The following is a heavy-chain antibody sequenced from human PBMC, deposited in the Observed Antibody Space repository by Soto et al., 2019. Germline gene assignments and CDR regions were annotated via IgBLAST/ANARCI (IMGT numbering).Heavy chain of an antibody. CDR3: ARLQYGDHFHY. Sequence: QVQLQESGPGLVKPSETVSLTCSVSGGSISGYYWGWVRQPPGKGLEFIGYFYYNGNGGSPSYSPSLESRVTISVDASKNQVSLKVISVTAADTAVYFCARLQYGDHFHYWGQGTLVSVSS. J-gene: IGHJ4*02. CDR1: GGSISGYY. V-gene: IGHV4-59*01. CDR2: FYYNGNGGSP. D-gene: IGHD4-17*01.